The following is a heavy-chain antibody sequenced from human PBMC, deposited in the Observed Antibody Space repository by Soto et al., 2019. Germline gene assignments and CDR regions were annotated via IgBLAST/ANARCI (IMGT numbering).Heavy chain of an antibody. CDR1: GFTFNNYA. Sequence: PGGSLSLSCAASGFTFNNYAMGWVRQAPGKGLEWVSSISTAIDATYYADSVKGRFIISRDDSKNTLYLQMNSLRAEDSAVYYCAKDRTVAARNFDSWGQGTLVTVSS. V-gene: IGHV3-23*01. CDR3: AKDRTVAARNFDS. D-gene: IGHD6-6*01. CDR2: ISTAIDAT. J-gene: IGHJ4*02.